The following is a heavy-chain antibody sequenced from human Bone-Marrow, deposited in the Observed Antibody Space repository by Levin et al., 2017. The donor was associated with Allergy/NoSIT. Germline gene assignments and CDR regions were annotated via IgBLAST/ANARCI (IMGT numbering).Heavy chain of an antibody. Sequence: PGESLKISCRVSGSTLSDLSMQWVRQTPAEGLEWVGGYDPEKGETIYAQQFQGRVNMTEDTTIDTGYMELRSLRSEDTAVYYCATAPVLMEWSFFGNYGLDVWGQGTTVIVSS. J-gene: IGHJ6*02. CDR3: ATAPVLMEWSFFGNYGLDV. V-gene: IGHV1-24*01. D-gene: IGHD3-3*01. CDR1: GSTLSDLS. CDR2: YDPEKGET.